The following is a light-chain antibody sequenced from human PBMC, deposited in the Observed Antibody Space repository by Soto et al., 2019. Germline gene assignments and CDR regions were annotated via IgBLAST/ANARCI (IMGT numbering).Light chain of an antibody. Sequence: DIQMTQSPSTLSASVGDRVTITCRASQSIHRWLAWYQQKAGKAPKVLIYDASSLDSGVPSRFSGSGSGTEFTLTISSLQPDDFATYYCQQYKSFSLTFGGGTRVEVK. J-gene: IGKJ4*01. V-gene: IGKV1-5*01. CDR2: DAS. CDR3: QQYKSFSLT. CDR1: QSIHRW.